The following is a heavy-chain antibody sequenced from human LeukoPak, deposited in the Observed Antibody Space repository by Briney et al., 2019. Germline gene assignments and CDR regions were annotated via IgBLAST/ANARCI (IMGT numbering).Heavy chain of an antibody. CDR3: AGGYSYDGYYFDY. CDR1: GGSISRYY. J-gene: IGHJ4*02. D-gene: IGHD5-18*01. V-gene: IGHV4-59*01. Sequence: SETLSLTCTVSGGSISRYYWSWIRQPPGKGLEWIGYIYYSGSTNYNPSLKSRVTISVDTSKNQFSLKLSSVTAADTAVYYCAGGYSYDGYYFDYWGQGTLVTVSS. CDR2: IYYSGST.